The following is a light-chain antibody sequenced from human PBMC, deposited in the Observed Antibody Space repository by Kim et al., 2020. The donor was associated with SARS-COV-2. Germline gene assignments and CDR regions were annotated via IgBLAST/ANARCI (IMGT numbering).Light chain of an antibody. CDR2: QDS. CDR1: KLGDKY. J-gene: IGLJ1*01. V-gene: IGLV3-1*01. CDR3: QAWDSFTYV. Sequence: SYELTQPPSVSVSPGQTASITCSGDKLGDKYACWYQHKPGQSPVRVIYQDSKRPSGIPERSSGSNSGNTATLTISGTQAMDEADYYSQAWDSFTYVFGTG.